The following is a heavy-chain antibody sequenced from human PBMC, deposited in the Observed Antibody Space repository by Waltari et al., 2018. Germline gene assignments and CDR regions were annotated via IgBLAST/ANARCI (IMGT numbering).Heavy chain of an antibody. V-gene: IGHV1-46*01. D-gene: IGHD3-3*01. CDR3: ARGSSITIFGVVMGPFDY. Sequence: QVQLVQSGAEGKKPGAPVKVSCKASGYTYTSHYMPWVPHTPGQGLEWMGIINPSGGSTSYAQKFQGRVTMTRDTSTSTVYMELSSLRSEDTAVYYCARGSSITIFGVVMGPFDYWGQGTLVTVSS. J-gene: IGHJ4*02. CDR2: INPSGGST. CDR1: GYTYTSHY.